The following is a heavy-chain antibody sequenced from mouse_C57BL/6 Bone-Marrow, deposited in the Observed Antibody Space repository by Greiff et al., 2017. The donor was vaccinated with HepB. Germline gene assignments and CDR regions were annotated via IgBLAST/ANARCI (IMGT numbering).Heavy chain of an antibody. CDR1: GYTFTDYY. CDR2: INPYNGGT. CDR3: APYYTPFAY. D-gene: IGHD2-12*01. V-gene: IGHV1-19*01. Sequence: VQLQQSGPVLVKPGASVKMSCKASGYTFTDYYMNWVKQSHGKSLEWIGVINPYNGGTSYNQKFKGKATLTVDKSSSTAYMELNSLTSEDSAVYYCAPYYTPFAYWGQGTLVTVSA. J-gene: IGHJ3*01.